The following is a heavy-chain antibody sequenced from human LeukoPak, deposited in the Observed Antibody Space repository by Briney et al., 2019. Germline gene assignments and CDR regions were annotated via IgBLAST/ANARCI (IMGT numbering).Heavy chain of an antibody. D-gene: IGHD3-3*01. CDR1: GGSISSYY. CDR2: IYYSGST. J-gene: IGHJ3*02. Sequence: SETLSLTCTVSGGSISSYYWSWIRQPPGKGLEWIGYIYYSGSTNYNPSLKSRVTISVDTSKNQFSLKLSSVTAADTAVYYCARLSIRFLPDAFGIWGQGTMVTVSS. V-gene: IGHV4-59*08. CDR3: ARLSIRFLPDAFGI.